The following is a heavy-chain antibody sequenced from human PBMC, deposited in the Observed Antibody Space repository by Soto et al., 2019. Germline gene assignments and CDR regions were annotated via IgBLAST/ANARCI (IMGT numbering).Heavy chain of an antibody. CDR1: GFTFPNYG. D-gene: IGHD1-1*01. Sequence: VQLLESGGGLVQPGGSLRLSCVVSGFTFPNYGVTWVRQAPVKGLEWVAGFSGGSGTTHYRDSVKGRFTISRDDSKSTAYLQMNSLGVDDTAVYYCVKWNGDGDCWGQGTLVTVSS. V-gene: IGHV3-23*01. J-gene: IGHJ4*02. CDR3: VKWNGDGDC. CDR2: FSGGSGTT.